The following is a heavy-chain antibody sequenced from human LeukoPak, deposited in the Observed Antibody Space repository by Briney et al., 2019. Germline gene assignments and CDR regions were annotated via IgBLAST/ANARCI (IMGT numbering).Heavy chain of an antibody. CDR2: INSGGSST. V-gene: IGHV3-74*01. Sequence: GGSLRLSCAASGFTVSSNYMSWVRQAPGKGLVWVSLINSGGSSTSYADSVKGRFTISSDNAKNTLYLQMNSLRAEDTAVYYCARLEWLVRGNYYYYGMDVWGQGTTVTVSS. CDR3: ARLEWLVRGNYYYYGMDV. D-gene: IGHD6-19*01. CDR1: GFTVSSNY. J-gene: IGHJ6*02.